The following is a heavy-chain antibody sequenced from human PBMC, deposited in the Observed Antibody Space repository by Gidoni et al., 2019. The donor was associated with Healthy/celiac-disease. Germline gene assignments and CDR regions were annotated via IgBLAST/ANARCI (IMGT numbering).Heavy chain of an antibody. V-gene: IGHV1-69*01. CDR1: GGTFSSYA. CDR3: ARATPGPQPLSSSSGLKDPDYYYYYMDV. J-gene: IGHJ6*03. D-gene: IGHD6-6*01. Sequence: QVQLVQSGAEVKKPGSSVKVSCKASGGTFSSYAISWVRQAPGQGLEWMGGIIPIFGTANYAQKFQGRVTITADESTSTAYMELSSLRSEDTAVYYCARATPGPQPLSSSSGLKDPDYYYYYMDVWGKGTTVTVSS. CDR2: IIPIFGTA.